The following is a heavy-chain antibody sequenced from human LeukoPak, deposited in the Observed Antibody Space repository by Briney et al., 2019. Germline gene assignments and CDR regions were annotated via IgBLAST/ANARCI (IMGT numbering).Heavy chain of an antibody. D-gene: IGHD3-3*01. CDR1: GFTFSSYS. J-gene: IGHJ5*02. Sequence: PGGSLRLSCAASGFTFSSYSMNWVRQAPGKGLGWVSSISSSSSYIYYADSVKGRFTISRDNAKNTLYLQMNSLRAEDTAVYYCARDIEGTLEDPWGQGTLVTVSS. CDR2: ISSSSSYI. CDR3: ARDIEGTLEDP. V-gene: IGHV3-21*01.